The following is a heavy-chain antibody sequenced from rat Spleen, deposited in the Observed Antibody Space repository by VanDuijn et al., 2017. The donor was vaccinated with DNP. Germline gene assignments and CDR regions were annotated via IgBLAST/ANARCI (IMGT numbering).Heavy chain of an antibody. CDR1: GFTFNNSD. V-gene: IGHV5-25*01. J-gene: IGHJ2*01. D-gene: IGHD1-11*01. Sequence: EVQLVESGGGLVQPGRSMKLSCGASGFTFNNSDMAWVRQAPTKGLEWVASISSSDGTTYYRDSVKGRFTVSRENARSTLFLQMDSLGSDDTATYYCATRGEGIIHWGQGLMVTVSS. CDR3: ATRGEGIIH. CDR2: ISSSDGTT.